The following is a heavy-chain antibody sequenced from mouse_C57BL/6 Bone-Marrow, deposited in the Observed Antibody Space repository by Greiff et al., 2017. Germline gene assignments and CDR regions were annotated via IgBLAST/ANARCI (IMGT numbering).Heavy chain of an antibody. CDR3: ARDYDEGHYAMDY. CDR2: IDPSDIYT. J-gene: IGHJ4*01. CDR1: GYTFTSYW. Sequence: QVQLQQPGAELVMPGASVKLSCKASGYTFTSYWLHWVKQRPGHGLALIGEIDPSDIYTNYNQKFKGKSTLTVDKSSSTAYMRLSSLTSEDSAVYYCARDYDEGHYAMDYWGQGTSVTVSS. D-gene: IGHD2-4*01. V-gene: IGHV1-69*01.